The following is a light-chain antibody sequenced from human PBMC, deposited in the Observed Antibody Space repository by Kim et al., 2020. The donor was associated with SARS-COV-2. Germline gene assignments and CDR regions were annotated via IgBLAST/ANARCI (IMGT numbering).Light chain of an antibody. CDR2: DVS. Sequence: PGRAPRVLLYDVSKRPSGVPDRFSGSKSGNTASLTVSGLQAEDEADYYCCSYAGSYTLVFGGGPKVTGL. CDR3: CSYAGSYTLV. J-gene: IGLJ2*01. V-gene: IGLV2-11*01.